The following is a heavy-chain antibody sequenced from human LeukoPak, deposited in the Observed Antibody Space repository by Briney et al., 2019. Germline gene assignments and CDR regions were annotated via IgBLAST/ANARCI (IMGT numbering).Heavy chain of an antibody. V-gene: IGHV4-39*01. CDR2: IFYSGNT. D-gene: IGHD3-16*02. J-gene: IGHJ4*02. CDR3: ARRSRLYKHETTRYHDS. CDR1: GDYITTTNYY. Sequence: SETVSLTCNVSGDYITTTNYYWAWIRQPPGKGLDWIASIFYSGNTYYNPSLKSRVSISIDTSRKQISLQLRSVSATDTAIYYCARRSRLYKHETTRYHDSWGQETRVSVSS.